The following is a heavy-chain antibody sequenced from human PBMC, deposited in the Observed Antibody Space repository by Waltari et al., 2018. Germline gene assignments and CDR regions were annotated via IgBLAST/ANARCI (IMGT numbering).Heavy chain of an antibody. J-gene: IGHJ6*03. Sequence: EVQLVETGGGLIQPGGSLRLSCAASGFTVSSNYMSWVRPAPGTGLEWVSVIYSGGSTYYADSVKGRFTISRDNSKNTLYLQMNSLRAEDTAVYYCARSLWELPTYYYYYYMDVWGKGTTVTVSS. CDR3: ARSLWELPTYYYYYYMDV. V-gene: IGHV3-53*02. CDR1: GFTVSSNY. D-gene: IGHD1-26*01. CDR2: IYSGGST.